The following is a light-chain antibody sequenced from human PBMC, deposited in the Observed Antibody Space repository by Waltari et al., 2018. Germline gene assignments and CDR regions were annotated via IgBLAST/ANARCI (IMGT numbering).Light chain of an antibody. CDR2: DAS. CDR1: QSISSY. Sequence: DIQMVQSPSSLSVSVGDRVTITCRASQSISSYLHWYQQKPGKAPKILIYDASSLQSGDPSRFSGSGSGTDFTLTISSLQPEDCATYYCQQSYSTPRTFGQGTKVEIK. CDR3: QQSYSTPRT. J-gene: IGKJ1*01. V-gene: IGKV1-39*01.